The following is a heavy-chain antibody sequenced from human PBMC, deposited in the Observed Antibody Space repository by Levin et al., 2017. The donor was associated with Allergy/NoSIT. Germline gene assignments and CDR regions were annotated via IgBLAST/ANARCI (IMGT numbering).Heavy chain of an antibody. D-gene: IGHD2-2*01. CDR3: ARGGIVVVPAATQPNWFDP. V-gene: IGHV4-34*01. Sequence: TSETLSLTCAVYGGSFSGYYWSWIRQPPGKGLEWIGEINHSGSTNYNPSLKSRVTISVDASKNQFSLKLSSVTAADTAVYYCARGGIVVVPAATQPNWFDPWGQGTLVTVSS. J-gene: IGHJ5*02. CDR2: INHSGST. CDR1: GGSFSGYY.